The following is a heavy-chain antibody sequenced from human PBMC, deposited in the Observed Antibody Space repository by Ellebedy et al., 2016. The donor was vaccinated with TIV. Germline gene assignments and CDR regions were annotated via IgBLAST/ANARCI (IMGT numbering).Heavy chain of an antibody. CDR2: ISSGSSSI. D-gene: IGHD6-19*01. CDR1: GFTFSLYS. V-gene: IGHV3-48*01. J-gene: IGHJ6*02. Sequence: GESLKISCAASGFTFSLYSMNWVRQAPGKGLEWISYISSGSSSIYYADSVKGRFTITRDNDKNLLYLQMSSLRVEDTAVNYCARDFRQWLAQGDALDVWGQGTTVTVSS. CDR3: ARDFRQWLAQGDALDV.